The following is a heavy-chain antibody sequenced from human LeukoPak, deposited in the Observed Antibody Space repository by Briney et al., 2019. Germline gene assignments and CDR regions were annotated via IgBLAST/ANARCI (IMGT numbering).Heavy chain of an antibody. J-gene: IGHJ5*02. V-gene: IGHV1-2*02. CDR2: INPNSGGT. D-gene: IGHD2-2*01. Sequence: VVSVKVSCKASGYTFTAYYMHWVRQAPGQGLEWMGWINPNSGGTNYAQKFQGRVTMTRDTSISTVYMELSRLRSDDTAVYYCARDGGWYQLLYCFDPWGQGTLVTVSS. CDR1: GYTFTAYY. CDR3: ARDGGWYQLLYCFDP.